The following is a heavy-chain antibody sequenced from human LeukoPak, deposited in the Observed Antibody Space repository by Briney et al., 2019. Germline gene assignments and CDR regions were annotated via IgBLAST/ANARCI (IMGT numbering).Heavy chain of an antibody. D-gene: IGHD3-22*01. CDR3: ARGLYYYDSPSDAFDI. CDR1: GFTFSDYY. J-gene: IGHJ3*02. CDR2: ISSSGSTI. Sequence: AGGSLRLSCAASGFTFSDYYMSWIRQAPGKGLEWVSYISSSGSTIYYADSVKGRFTISRDNAKNSLYLQMNSLRAEDTAVYYCARGLYYYDSPSDAFDIWGQGTMVTVSS. V-gene: IGHV3-11*04.